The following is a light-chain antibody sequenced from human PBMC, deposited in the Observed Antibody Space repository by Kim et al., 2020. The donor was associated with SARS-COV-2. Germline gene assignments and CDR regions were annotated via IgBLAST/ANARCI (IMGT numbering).Light chain of an antibody. V-gene: IGKV3-15*01. CDR1: QSVSSN. J-gene: IGKJ1*01. CDR2: GAS. Sequence: SLPPGERATHSCRASQSVSSNLAWYQQKPGQAPRLLIYGASTRATGIPARFSGSGSGTEFTLPISSLQSEDFAVYYCQQYNNWPWTFGQGTKV. CDR3: QQYNNWPWT.